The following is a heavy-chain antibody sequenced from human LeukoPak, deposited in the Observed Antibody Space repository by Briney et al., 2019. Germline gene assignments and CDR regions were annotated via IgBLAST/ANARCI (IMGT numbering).Heavy chain of an antibody. Sequence: PSETLSLTCTVSGGSISSYYWSWIRQPPGKGLEWIGYIYYSGSTNYNPSLKSRVTISVDTSTSKNQFSLELTSVSAADTAVYYCARRLSSGYSWAFDIWGQGTMVTVSS. CDR3: ARRLSSGYSWAFDI. CDR1: GGSISSYY. J-gene: IGHJ3*02. V-gene: IGHV4-59*01. CDR2: IYYSGST. D-gene: IGHD3-22*01.